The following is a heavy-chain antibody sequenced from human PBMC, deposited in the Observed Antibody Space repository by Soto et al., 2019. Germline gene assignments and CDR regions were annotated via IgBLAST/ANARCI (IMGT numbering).Heavy chain of an antibody. CDR1: GFTFDDYT. CDR3: AKDYYYGMDV. Sequence: LRLSCAASGFTFDDYTMHWVRQAPGKGLEWVSLISWDGGSTYYADSVKGRFTISRDNSKNSLYLQMNSLRTEDTALYYCAKDYYYGMDVWGQGTTVTVSS. V-gene: IGHV3-43*01. CDR2: ISWDGGST. J-gene: IGHJ6*02.